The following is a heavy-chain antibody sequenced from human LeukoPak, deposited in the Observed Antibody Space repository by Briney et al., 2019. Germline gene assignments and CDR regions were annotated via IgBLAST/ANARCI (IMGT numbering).Heavy chain of an antibody. V-gene: IGHV3-30-3*01. J-gene: IGHJ4*02. CDR3: AKGGKWDVTPFDY. CDR1: GFTFSSYA. D-gene: IGHD1-26*01. CDR2: ISYDGSNK. Sequence: PGGSLRLSCAASGFTFSSYAMHWVRQAPGKGLEWVAFISYDGSNKYYADSVKGRFTISRDNSKNTLYLQMSSLRAEDTAVYYCAKGGKWDVTPFDYWGQGTLVTVSS.